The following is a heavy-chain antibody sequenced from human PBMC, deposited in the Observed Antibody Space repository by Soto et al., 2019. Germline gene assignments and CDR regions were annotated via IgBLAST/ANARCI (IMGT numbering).Heavy chain of an antibody. D-gene: IGHD6-13*01. V-gene: IGHV1-69*06. Sequence: SVKVSCKASGGTFSSYAISWVRQAPGQGLEWMGGIIPIFGTANYAQKFQGRVTITADKSTGTAYMELSSLRSEDTAVYYCARVSRIAASGTTSTGFYYYGMDVWGQGTTVTVSS. CDR1: GGTFSSYA. CDR3: ARVSRIAASGTTSTGFYYYGMDV. CDR2: IIPIFGTA. J-gene: IGHJ6*02.